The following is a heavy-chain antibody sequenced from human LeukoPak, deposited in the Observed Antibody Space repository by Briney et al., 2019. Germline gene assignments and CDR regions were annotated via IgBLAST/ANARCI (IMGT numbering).Heavy chain of an antibody. V-gene: IGHV3-23*01. CDR2: ISGSGGST. D-gene: IGHD6-19*01. CDR1: GFTFSSYA. J-gene: IGHJ4*02. Sequence: GGSLRLSCAASGFTFSSYAMSWVRQSPGKGLEWVSSISGSGGSTYYADSVKGRFTISSDNSKNTLYLQMNSLRAEDTAVYYCANTGAPRGWYGEFDYWGQGTLVTVSS. CDR3: ANTGAPRGWYGEFDY.